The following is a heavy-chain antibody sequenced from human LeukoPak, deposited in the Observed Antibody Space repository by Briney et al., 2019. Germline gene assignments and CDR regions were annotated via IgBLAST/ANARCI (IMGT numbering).Heavy chain of an antibody. CDR1: GGSISSGDYY. CDR3: AREPTVVTGAFDI. J-gene: IGHJ3*02. D-gene: IGHD4-23*01. V-gene: IGHV4-30-4*08. CDR2: IYYSGST. Sequence: SETLSLTCTVSGGSISSGDYYWSWIRQPPGKGLEWIGYIYYSGSTYYNPSLKSRVTIAVDTSKNQFSLKLNSVTAAGTAVYYCAREPTVVTGAFDIWGQGTMVTVSS.